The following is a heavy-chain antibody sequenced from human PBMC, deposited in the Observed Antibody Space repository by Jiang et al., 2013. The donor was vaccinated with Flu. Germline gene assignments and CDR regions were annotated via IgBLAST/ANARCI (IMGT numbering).Heavy chain of an antibody. V-gene: IGHV3-74*01. CDR2: INGDGSGT. J-gene: IGHJ6*02. Sequence: GLVWVSRINGDGSGTTYADSVKDRFTISRDNAKNTLFLQMNSLKGEDTAVYYCTKGNGMDVWGQGTTVTVSS. CDR3: TKGNGMDV.